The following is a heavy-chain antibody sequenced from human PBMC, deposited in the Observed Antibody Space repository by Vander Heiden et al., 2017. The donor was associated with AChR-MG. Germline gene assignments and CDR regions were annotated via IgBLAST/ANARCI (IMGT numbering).Heavy chain of an antibody. Sequence: EVQLVESGGGLVQPGRSLRLSCAASGFTFDDYAMHWVRQAPGKGLEWVSGISWNSGSIGYADSVKGRFTISRDNAKNSLYLQMNSLRAEDTALYYCAKGTQWFGELLYAHYFDYWCQGTLVTVSS. CDR1: GFTFDDYA. CDR3: AKGTQWFGELLYAHYFDY. D-gene: IGHD3-10*01. J-gene: IGHJ4*02. V-gene: IGHV3-9*01. CDR2: ISWNSGSI.